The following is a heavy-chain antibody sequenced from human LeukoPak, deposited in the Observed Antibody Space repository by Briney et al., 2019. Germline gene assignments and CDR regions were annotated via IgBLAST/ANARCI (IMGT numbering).Heavy chain of an antibody. V-gene: IGHV3-23*01. CDR2: ISDSGGST. Sequence: PGGSLRLSCAASGFTFSSYAMSWVRQAPGKGLEWVSAISDSGGSTYYADSVKGRFTISRDNSKNTLYLQMNSLRAEDTAVYYCARTGYCSSTSCYGPNNWFDPWGQGTLVTVSS. CDR3: ARTGYCSSTSCYGPNNWFDP. D-gene: IGHD2-2*01. J-gene: IGHJ5*02. CDR1: GFTFSSYA.